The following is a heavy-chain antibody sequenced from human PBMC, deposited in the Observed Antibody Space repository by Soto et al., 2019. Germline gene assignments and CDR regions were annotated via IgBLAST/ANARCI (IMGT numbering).Heavy chain of an antibody. CDR3: AKEMIASTLADFFDD. J-gene: IGHJ4*02. Sequence: EVQLLESGGGLIQPGGSLRLSCEASGFTFSNYGMTWVRQAQGKGLEWVSTISGSGDRAFYADPVKGRFTISRDNSKNTLYLQMHSLSAEDTAIYYCAKEMIASTLADFFDDWGQGILVTVSS. CDR1: GFTFSNYG. V-gene: IGHV3-23*01. D-gene: IGHD2-21*01. CDR2: ISGSGDRA.